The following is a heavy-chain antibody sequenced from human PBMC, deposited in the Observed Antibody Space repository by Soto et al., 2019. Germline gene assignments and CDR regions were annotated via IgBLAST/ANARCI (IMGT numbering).Heavy chain of an antibody. Sequence: SETLSLTCRVSDGSINSATYYWAWIRQFPGKGLEWIGSINYSGTTYYNPSLKSRVTISGDTFRSQFSLNMSSVTATDTAVYFCARQAGKVRPVEWLAIDSWGQGTLVTVSS. CDR1: DGSINSATYY. CDR3: ARQAGKVRPVEWLAIDS. J-gene: IGHJ5*01. V-gene: IGHV4-39*01. D-gene: IGHD3-3*01. CDR2: INYSGTT.